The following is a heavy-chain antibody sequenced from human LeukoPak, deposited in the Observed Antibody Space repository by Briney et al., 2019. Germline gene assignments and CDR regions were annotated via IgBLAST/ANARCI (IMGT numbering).Heavy chain of an antibody. D-gene: IGHD5-18*01. Sequence: GGSLRLSCAASGFTFSSYEMNWVRQAPGRGLEWVSYISSSGSTIYYADSVKGRFTISRDNSKNTLYLQMNSLRAEDTAVYYCAKDRYSFGTYYFDYWGQGTLVTVS. V-gene: IGHV3-48*03. CDR2: ISSSGSTI. J-gene: IGHJ4*02. CDR1: GFTFSSYE. CDR3: AKDRYSFGTYYFDY.